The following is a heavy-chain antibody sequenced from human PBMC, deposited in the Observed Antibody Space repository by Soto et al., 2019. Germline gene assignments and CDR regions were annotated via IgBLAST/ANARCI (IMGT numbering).Heavy chain of an antibody. CDR1: GGSISSSSYY. V-gene: IGHV4-39*01. D-gene: IGHD3-16*01. J-gene: IGHJ4*02. Sequence: SETLSLTCTVSGGSISSSSYYWGWIRQPPGKGLEWIGSIYYSGSTYYNPSLKSRVTISVDTSKNQFSLKLSSVTAADTAVYYCASSMITFGGVTGIFSYWVQGPPDTGSS. CDR2: IYYSGST. CDR3: ASSMITFGGVTGIFSY.